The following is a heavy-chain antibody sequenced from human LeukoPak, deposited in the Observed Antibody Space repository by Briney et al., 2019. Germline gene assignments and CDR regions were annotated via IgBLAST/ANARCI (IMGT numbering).Heavy chain of an antibody. CDR1: GFTFISYA. D-gene: IGHD4-23*01. V-gene: IGHV3-30*04. CDR2: ISFHGTDS. J-gene: IGHJ4*02. Sequence: GGSLRLSCAASGFTFISYAIHWVRQAPGKGLERVAVISFHGTDSFYADSVKGRFTISRDNSKNTLYLQMSSLRADDTAVYYCAGYGGNSGSFDYWGQGTLVTVSS. CDR3: AGYGGNSGSFDY.